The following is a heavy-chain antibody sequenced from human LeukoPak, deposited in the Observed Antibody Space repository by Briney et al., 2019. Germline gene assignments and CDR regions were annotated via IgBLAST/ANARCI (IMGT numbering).Heavy chain of an antibody. J-gene: IGHJ4*02. Sequence: SVKVSCKASGGTFSSYAINWVRQAPGQGLEWMGRIIPILDTPNYAQKFQGRVTITADKSTSTAYMELSSLRSEDTAVYYCARDYRRDGYNYENYWGQGTLVTVSS. V-gene: IGHV1-69*04. CDR1: GGTFSSYA. CDR3: ARDYRRDGYNYENY. D-gene: IGHD5-24*01. CDR2: IIPILDTP.